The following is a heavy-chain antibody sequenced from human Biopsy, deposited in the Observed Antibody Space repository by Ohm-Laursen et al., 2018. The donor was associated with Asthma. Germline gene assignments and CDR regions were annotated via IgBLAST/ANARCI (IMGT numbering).Heavy chain of an antibody. Sequence: SLRLSCTASGFTFSNVFIDWVRQAPGKGLEWVAQIRDKDNRYSTEYAASVKGRFTVSRDDAKNSVYLQMNSLKTEDTAIYYCVRDGFGVGADWGQGTLVTVSS. V-gene: IGHV3-72*01. J-gene: IGHJ4*02. CDR2: IRDKDNRYST. CDR1: GFTFSNVF. CDR3: VRDGFGVGAD. D-gene: IGHD1-26*01.